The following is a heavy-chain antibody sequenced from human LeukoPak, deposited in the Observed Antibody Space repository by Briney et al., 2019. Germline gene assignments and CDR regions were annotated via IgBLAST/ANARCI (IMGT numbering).Heavy chain of an antibody. D-gene: IGHD1/OR15-1a*01. Sequence: VKVSCKTSGYIFTNYNVHWVRQAPGQGLEWMAIINPSGGSASYTSNPTDDSTLYARKFQGRVTVTRDASTSTVYMELRSLRSDDTAVYYCASHSRTYGAPFDPWGQGTLVTVSS. J-gene: IGHJ5*02. V-gene: IGHV1-46*01. CDR1: GYIFTNYN. CDR3: ASHSRTYGAPFDP. CDR2: INPSGGSA.